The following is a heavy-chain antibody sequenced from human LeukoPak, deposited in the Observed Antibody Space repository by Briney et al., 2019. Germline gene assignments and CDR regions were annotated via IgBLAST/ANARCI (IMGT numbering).Heavy chain of an antibody. D-gene: IGHD1-1*01. CDR2: ISYDGSNK. CDR1: GFTFSSYA. V-gene: IGHV3-30-3*01. CDR3: ARAENWNDSPFDY. J-gene: IGHJ4*02. Sequence: GRSLRLSCAGSGFTFSSYAMHWVRQAPGKGLEWVTVISYDGSNKYYADSVKGRFTISRDNSKNTLYLQMNSLRAEDTAVYYCARAENWNDSPFDYWGQGTLVTVSS.